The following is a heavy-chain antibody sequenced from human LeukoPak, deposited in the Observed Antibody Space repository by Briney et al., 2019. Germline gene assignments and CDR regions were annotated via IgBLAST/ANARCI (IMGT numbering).Heavy chain of an antibody. CDR2: ISSSGSTI. CDR1: GFTFSVYY. CDR3: ARDWSYLPSGAAGENDI. J-gene: IGHJ3*02. Sequence: PGGSLRLSCAASGFTFSVYYMSWIRQAPGKGLEWVSYISSSGSTIYYADSVKGRFTISRDNAKNSPYLQMNSLRAEDTAVYYCARDWSYLPSGAAGENDIWGQGTMVTVSS. V-gene: IGHV3-11*01. D-gene: IGHD6-13*01.